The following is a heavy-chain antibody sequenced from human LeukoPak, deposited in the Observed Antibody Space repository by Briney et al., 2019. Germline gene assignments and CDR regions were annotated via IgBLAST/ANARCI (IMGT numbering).Heavy chain of an antibody. CDR3: AAVGVSYDSSGSSSY. Sequence: GTSVKVSCKASGFTFTSSAMQWVRQARGQRPEWVGWIVVGSGNTNYAQKFQERVTIARDMSTSTAYMELSSLRSEDTAVYYCAAVGVSYDSSGSSSYWGQGTLVTVSS. J-gene: IGHJ4*02. CDR1: GFTFTSSA. D-gene: IGHD3-22*01. CDR2: IVVGSGNT. V-gene: IGHV1-58*02.